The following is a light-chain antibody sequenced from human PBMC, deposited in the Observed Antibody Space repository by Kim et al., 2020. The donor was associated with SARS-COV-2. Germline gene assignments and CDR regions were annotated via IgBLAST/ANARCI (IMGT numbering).Light chain of an antibody. J-gene: IGLJ2*01. CDR1: KLGDKY. CDR3: QAWDSSTVV. Sequence: VSPGKTASITCSGDKLGDKYACWYQQKPGQSLVLVIYQDSKRPTGIPERFSGSNSGNTATLTISGTQAMDEADYYCQAWDSSTVVFGGGTQLTVL. V-gene: IGLV3-1*01. CDR2: QDS.